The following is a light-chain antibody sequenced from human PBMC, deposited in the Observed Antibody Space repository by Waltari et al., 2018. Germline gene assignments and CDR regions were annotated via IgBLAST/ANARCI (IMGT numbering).Light chain of an antibody. Sequence: EIVLTQSPGTLSLSAGERATLFCKASQTLNSNYLAWYQQKPGQSPGLLMFGASRRATGIPDSFSGSGSGTDFTLTISRLETEDSALYYCQQYGSSPYSFGQGARVEIK. CDR1: QTLNSNY. CDR3: QQYGSSPYS. V-gene: IGKV3-20*01. J-gene: IGKJ2*01. CDR2: GAS.